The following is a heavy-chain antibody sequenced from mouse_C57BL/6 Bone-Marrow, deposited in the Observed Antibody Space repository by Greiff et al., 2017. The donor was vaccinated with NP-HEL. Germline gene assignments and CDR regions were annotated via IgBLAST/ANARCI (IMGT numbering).Heavy chain of an antibody. CDR2: IWSDGST. Sequence: VMLVESGPGLVAPSQSLSITCTVSGFSLTSYGVHWVRQPPGKGLEWLVVIWSDGSTTYNSALKSRLSISKDNSKSQVFLKMNSLQTDDTAMYYCARHENDGYYYAMDYWGQGTSVTVSS. CDR3: ARHENDGYYYAMDY. CDR1: GFSLTSYG. J-gene: IGHJ4*01. V-gene: IGHV2-6-1*01. D-gene: IGHD2-3*01.